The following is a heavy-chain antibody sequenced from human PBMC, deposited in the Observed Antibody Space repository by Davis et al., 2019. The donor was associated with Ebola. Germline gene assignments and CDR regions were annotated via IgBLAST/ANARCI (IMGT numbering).Heavy chain of an antibody. CDR2: ISYDGSNK. CDR1: GFTFSSYG. CDR3: ATGIWDAFDI. D-gene: IGHD3-16*01. Sequence: GESLKISCAASGFTFSSYGMHWVRQAPGKGLEWVAVISYDGSNKYYADSVKGRFTISSDNAKNTLYLQMNSLRAEDTAVYYCATGIWDAFDIWGQGTLVTVSS. V-gene: IGHV3-30*03. J-gene: IGHJ4*02.